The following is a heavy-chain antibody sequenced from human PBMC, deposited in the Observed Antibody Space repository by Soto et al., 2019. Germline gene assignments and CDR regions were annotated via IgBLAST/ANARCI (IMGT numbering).Heavy chain of an antibody. Sequence: GGSLRLSCVASGFTFDTYGIHWVRQAPGKGLQWVALISYEGSNTYYADSVRGRFTISRDNSKNTLYLQINALRPEDTGVYYCXRVTPGNNLYYFSGLDVWGQGTSVTVSS. CDR1: GFTFDTYG. D-gene: IGHD1-1*01. J-gene: IGHJ6*02. CDR2: ISYEGSNT. CDR3: XRVTPGNNLYYFSGLDV. V-gene: IGHV3-30-3*01.